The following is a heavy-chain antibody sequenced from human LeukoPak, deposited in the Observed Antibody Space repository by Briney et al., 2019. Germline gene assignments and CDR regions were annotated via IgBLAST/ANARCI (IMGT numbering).Heavy chain of an antibody. CDR3: AREGIVVVPAAMGSARGDWFDP. V-gene: IGHV4-4*07. Sequence: PSETLSLTCTVSGGSISSYYWSWIRQPAGKGLEWIGRIYTSGSTNYNPSLKSRVTISVDTSKNQFSLKLSSVTAADTAVYYCAREGIVVVPAAMGSARGDWFDPWGQGTLVTVSS. CDR1: GGSISSYY. D-gene: IGHD2-2*01. CDR2: IYTSGST. J-gene: IGHJ5*02.